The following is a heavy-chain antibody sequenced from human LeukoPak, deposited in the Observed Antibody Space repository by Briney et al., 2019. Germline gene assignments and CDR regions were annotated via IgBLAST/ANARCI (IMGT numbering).Heavy chain of an antibody. CDR1: GYTFTSYD. D-gene: IGHD5-18*01. Sequence: ASVKVSCKASGYTFTSYDINWVRQATGQGLEWMGWISAYNGNTNYAQKLQGRVTMTTDTSTSTAYMELRSLRSDDTAVYYCASEYYSYGYWGQGTLVTVSS. J-gene: IGHJ4*02. V-gene: IGHV1-18*01. CDR2: ISAYNGNT. CDR3: ASEYYSYGY.